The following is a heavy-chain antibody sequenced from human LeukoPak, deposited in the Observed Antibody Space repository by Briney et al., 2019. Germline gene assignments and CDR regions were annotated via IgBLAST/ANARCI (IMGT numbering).Heavy chain of an antibody. CDR1: GFTFSTYW. J-gene: IGHJ5*02. D-gene: IGHD5-12*01. CDR2: IKQDGSEK. CDR3: ARGRPTVVPTIWFDA. V-gene: IGHV3-7*01. Sequence: PGGSLRLSCAASGFTFSTYWMSWVRQAPGKGLEWVANIKQDGSEKYYVDSVKGRFTVSRNNAKNSLYLQMNSLRAEDTAVYYCARGRPTVVPTIWFDAWGQGTLVTVSS.